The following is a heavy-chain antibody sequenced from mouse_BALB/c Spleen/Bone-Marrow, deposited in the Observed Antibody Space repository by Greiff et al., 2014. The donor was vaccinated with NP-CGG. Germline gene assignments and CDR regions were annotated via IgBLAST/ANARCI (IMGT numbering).Heavy chain of an antibody. J-gene: IGHJ1*01. CDR3: AREGVYYGNPYWYFDV. CDR1: GFTFTDYY. V-gene: IGHV7-3*02. Sequence: VQLKESGGGLVQPGGSLRLSCATPGFTFTDYYMSWVRQPPGKALEWLGFIRNKANGYTTEYSASVKGRFTISRDNSQSILYLQMNTLRAEDSATYYCAREGVYYGNPYWYFDVWGAGTTVTVSS. D-gene: IGHD2-1*01. CDR2: IRNKANGYTT.